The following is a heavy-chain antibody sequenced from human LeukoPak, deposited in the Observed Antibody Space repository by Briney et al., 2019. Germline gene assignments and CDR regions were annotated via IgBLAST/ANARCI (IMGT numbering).Heavy chain of an antibody. CDR2: ISWNSVSI. D-gene: IGHD6-6*01. V-gene: IGHV3-9*01. J-gene: IGHJ6*03. CDR1: GFNFDDYG. CDR3: ATGSSSSGYYYYYMDV. Sequence: PGGSLRLSCAGSGFNFDDYGMHWVRQVPGNGLEWVSGISWNSVSIGYADSVRGRFTISRDNTKNSLYLQMNSLRAEDTAVYYCATGSSSSGYYYYYMDVWGKGTTVTVSS.